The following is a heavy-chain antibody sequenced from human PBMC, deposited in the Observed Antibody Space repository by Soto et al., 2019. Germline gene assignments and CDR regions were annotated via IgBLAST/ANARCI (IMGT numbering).Heavy chain of an antibody. CDR1: GYTFTSYG. Sequence: QVQLVQSGAEVKKPGASVKVSCKASGYTFTSYGISWVRQAPGQGLEWMGWISAYNGNTNYAQKLQGRVTMTTDTSRSTAYMELRSLRSDDTAVYYCARSRDDFWSGQVIYYYYGMDVWGQGTTVTVS. V-gene: IGHV1-18*01. CDR3: ARSRDDFWSGQVIYYYYGMDV. J-gene: IGHJ6*02. D-gene: IGHD3-3*01. CDR2: ISAYNGNT.